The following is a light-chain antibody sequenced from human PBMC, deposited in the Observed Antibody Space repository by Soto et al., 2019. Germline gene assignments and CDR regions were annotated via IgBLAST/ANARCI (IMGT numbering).Light chain of an antibody. Sequence: IQLAQSPSSLSASAGDRVTITCRASQGISTAVAWYQQKPGKAPKLLIYDASSLQSGVSSRFSGSGSGTDFTLTISGLQPEDVATYYCQQFNDYPPAFGQGTRLENK. V-gene: IGKV1D-13*01. CDR1: QGISTA. CDR3: QQFNDYPPA. J-gene: IGKJ5*01. CDR2: DAS.